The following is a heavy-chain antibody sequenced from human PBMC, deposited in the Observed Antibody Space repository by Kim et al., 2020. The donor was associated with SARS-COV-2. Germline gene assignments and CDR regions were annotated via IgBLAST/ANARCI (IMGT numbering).Heavy chain of an antibody. CDR1: GFSFSTFG. Sequence: GGSLRLSCAASGFSFSTFGMHWVRQAPGKGLEWVAVIWYDGISEYYADSVKGRFTISRDNSKNTVFLQMNSLRPEDTAVYYCAKDPRLVAAGTSFDHWGQGTLVTVPS. J-gene: IGHJ4*02. CDR3: AKDPRLVAAGTSFDH. V-gene: IGHV3-33*06. D-gene: IGHD6-13*01. CDR2: IWYDGISE.